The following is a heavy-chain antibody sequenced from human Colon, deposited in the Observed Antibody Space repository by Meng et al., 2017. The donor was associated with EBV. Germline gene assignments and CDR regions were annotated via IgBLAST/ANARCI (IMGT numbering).Heavy chain of an antibody. CDR1: GGSFSGYY. V-gene: IGHV4-34*01. D-gene: IGHD1-26*01. J-gene: IGHJ4*02. Sequence: QVQLQQWGGGLFKPSETLSLTCAVYGGSFSGYYWSWIRQPPEKGLEWIGEINHSGSTNYNPSLKSRVTISVDTSKKQFSLKLSSVTAADTAVYYCARGPGGSYYLYYFDYWGQGTLVTVSS. CDR2: INHSGST. CDR3: ARGPGGSYYLYYFDY.